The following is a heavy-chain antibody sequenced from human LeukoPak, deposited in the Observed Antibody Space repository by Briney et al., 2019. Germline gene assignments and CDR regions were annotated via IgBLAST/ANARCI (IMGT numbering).Heavy chain of an antibody. V-gene: IGHV4-4*07. CDR3: ARERYRSGWYVLLA. J-gene: IGHJ5*02. Sequence: SETLSLTCTVSGGSISSYYWSWIRQPAGKGLEWIGRIYTSGSTNYNPSLKSRVTMSVDTSKNQFSLKLSSVTAADTAVYYCARERYRSGWYVLLAWGQGTLVTVSS. CDR2: IYTSGST. CDR1: GGSISSYY. D-gene: IGHD6-19*01.